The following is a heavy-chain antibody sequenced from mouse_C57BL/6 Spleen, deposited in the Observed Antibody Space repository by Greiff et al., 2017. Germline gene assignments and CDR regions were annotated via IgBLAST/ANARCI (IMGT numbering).Heavy chain of an antibody. CDR2: IRNKANGYTT. V-gene: IGHV7-3*01. CDR3: ARWALYYGNYDYAMDY. J-gene: IGHJ4*01. Sequence: DVKLVESGGGLVQPGGSLSLSCAASGFTFTDYYMSWVRQPPGKALEWLGFIRNKANGYTTEYSASVKGRFTISRDNSQSILYLQMNALRAEDSATYYCARWALYYGNYDYAMDYWGQGTSVTVSS. D-gene: IGHD2-1*01. CDR1: GFTFTDYY.